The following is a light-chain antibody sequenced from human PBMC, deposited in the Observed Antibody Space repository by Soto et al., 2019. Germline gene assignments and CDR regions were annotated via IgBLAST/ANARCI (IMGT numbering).Light chain of an antibody. CDR1: SSDVGRYNY. CDR2: AVS. CDR3: CSYTSNSAFGVL. J-gene: IGLJ2*01. V-gene: IGLV2-14*03. Sequence: QSVLTQPASVSGSPGQSITISCTGTSSDVGRYNYVSWYQQHPGKAPKLMIYAVSDRPSGVSDRFSGSKSGNTASLTISGLQAEDEADYYCCSYTSNSAFGVLFGGGTKLTVL.